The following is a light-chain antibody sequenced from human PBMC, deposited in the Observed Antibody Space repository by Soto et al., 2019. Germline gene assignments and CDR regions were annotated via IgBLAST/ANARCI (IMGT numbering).Light chain of an antibody. J-gene: IGKJ1*01. CDR2: AAS. V-gene: IGKV1-39*01. Sequence: DIQMTQSPPSLSASVGDRVTITCRTNPSINHHVNWYQQKPGKAPKLLIYAASTLQSGVPSRFSGSGSGTDFTLTITSLQPEDFATYFCQQSFRTPQTFGQGTTVELK. CDR3: QQSFRTPQT. CDR1: PSINHH.